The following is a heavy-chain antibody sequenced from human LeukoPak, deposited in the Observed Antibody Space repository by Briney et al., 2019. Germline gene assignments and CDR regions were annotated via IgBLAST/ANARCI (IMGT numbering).Heavy chain of an antibody. CDR2: ISSDGGST. CDR3: VKNEGYYYSSRSYYIAFDY. D-gene: IGHD3-10*01. CDR1: GFTFSNYA. V-gene: IGHV3-64D*09. J-gene: IGHJ4*02. Sequence: GGSLRLSCATSGFTFSNYAVSWVRQAPGKGLEYVSAISSDGGSTYYPDSVKGRFTISRDNSKNTLYLQMSSLRAEDTAVYYCVKNEGYYYSSRSYYIAFDYWGQGTLVTVSS.